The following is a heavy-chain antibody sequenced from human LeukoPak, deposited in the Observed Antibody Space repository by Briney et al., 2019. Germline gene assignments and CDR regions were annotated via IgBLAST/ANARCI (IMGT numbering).Heavy chain of an antibody. Sequence: SETLSLTCAVYGGSFSGYYRSWIRQPPGKGLEWIGEINHSGSTNYNPSLKSRVTISVDTSKNQFSLKLSSVTAADTAVYYCATRPYYDILTGYRYYFDYWGQGTLVTVSS. D-gene: IGHD3-9*01. J-gene: IGHJ4*02. CDR3: ATRPYYDILTGYRYYFDY. V-gene: IGHV4-34*01. CDR1: GGSFSGYY. CDR2: INHSGST.